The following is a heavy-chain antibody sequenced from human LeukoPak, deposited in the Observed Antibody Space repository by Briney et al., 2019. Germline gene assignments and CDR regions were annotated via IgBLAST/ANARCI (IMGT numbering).Heavy chain of an antibody. Sequence: GRSLRLSCAASGFIFSTYAMTWLRQAPRKGLECVSALSASGFNTYYAESVKGRFTISRDNFKNMLYLQMNSLRAEDTAVYYCAQISVDTSRNRWSDFDSWGRGILVTVSS. CDR2: LSASGFNT. J-gene: IGHJ4*02. CDR1: GFIFSTYA. D-gene: IGHD5-18*01. CDR3: AQISVDTSRNRWSDFDS. V-gene: IGHV3-23*01.